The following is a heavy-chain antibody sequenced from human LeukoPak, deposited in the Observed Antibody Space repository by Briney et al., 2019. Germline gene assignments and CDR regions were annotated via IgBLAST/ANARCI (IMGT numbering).Heavy chain of an antibody. CDR1: GGSISSYY. Sequence: PSETLSLTCTVSGGSISSYYWSWIRQPAGKRLEWIGRIYTSGSTNYNPPLKSRVTMSVDTSKNQFSLKLSSVTATDTAVYYCARSRVVTAIFDAFDMWGQGTMVTVSS. J-gene: IGHJ3*02. CDR3: ARSRVVTAIFDAFDM. V-gene: IGHV4-4*07. D-gene: IGHD2-21*02. CDR2: IYTSGST.